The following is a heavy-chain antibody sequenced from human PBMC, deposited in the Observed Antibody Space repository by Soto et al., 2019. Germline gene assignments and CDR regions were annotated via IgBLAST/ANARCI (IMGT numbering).Heavy chain of an antibody. CDR3: FKGSPRKKVDP. J-gene: IGHJ5*02. CDR2: IYYSGKT. CDR1: GGSFRGYY. Sequence: ETLSLTCAVYGGSFRGYYWGWIRQPPGQGLEWIGNIYYSGKTYYTPSLKSRVTISVDTSKNQFSLTLTSVTAADTALYYCFKGSPRKKVDPGGRGLLFTVS. V-gene: IGHV4-34*03.